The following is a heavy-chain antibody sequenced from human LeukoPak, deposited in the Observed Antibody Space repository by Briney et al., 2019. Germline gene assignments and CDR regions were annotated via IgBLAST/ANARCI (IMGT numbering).Heavy chain of an antibody. J-gene: IGHJ4*02. CDR2: INSDGSST. D-gene: IGHD6-19*01. Sequence: GGSLRFSRAASGFTFSSYWMHWVRQAPGKGLVWVSRINSDGSSTSYADSVKGRFTISKDNSKNTLFLQMNSLRPEDTAVYYCAKDARRTFGLSSGLYRGSYYFDYWGQGTLVTVSS. CDR1: GFTFSSYW. CDR3: AKDARRTFGLSSGLYRGSYYFDY. V-gene: IGHV3-74*01.